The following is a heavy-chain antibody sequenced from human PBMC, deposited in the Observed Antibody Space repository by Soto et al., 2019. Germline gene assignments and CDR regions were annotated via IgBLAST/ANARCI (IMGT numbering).Heavy chain of an antibody. CDR2: IYYSGGT. V-gene: IGHV4-59*01. CDR1: GGSIRSYY. CDR3: ARNIAATYYYYVMDV. J-gene: IGHJ6*02. D-gene: IGHD6-13*01. Sequence: SENLYLSCTGAGGSIRSYYWSWIRQPPGKGLEWIGYIYYSGGTNYNPSLKSRVTISVDTSKNQFSLNLSSVTAADTAVYYCARNIAATYYYYVMDVWGQGTTVT.